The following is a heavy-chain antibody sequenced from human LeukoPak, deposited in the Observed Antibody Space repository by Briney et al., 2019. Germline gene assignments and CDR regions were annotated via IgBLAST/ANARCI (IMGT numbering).Heavy chain of an antibody. CDR3: ARRVYCGGDCYWYYFDY. CDR1: GYSFTSYW. J-gene: IGHJ4*02. V-gene: IGHV5-51*01. D-gene: IGHD2-21*02. Sequence: GESLKISCKGSGYSFTSYWIGWVRQMPGEGLEWMGIIYPGDYDIRYSPSFQGQVTISADKSISTAYLQWSSLKASDTAMYYCARRVYCGGDCYWYYFDYWGQGTLVTVSS. CDR2: IYPGDYDI.